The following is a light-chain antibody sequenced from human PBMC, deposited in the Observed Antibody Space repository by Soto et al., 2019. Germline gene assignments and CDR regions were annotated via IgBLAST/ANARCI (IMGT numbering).Light chain of an antibody. CDR1: QSITRY. Sequence: DIPMTQSPSSLSASVGDRVTITCRTSQSITRYLNWYQQKPGKARKLLIYAASSLHSGVPSRFSGSGSGTDFTLTISSLQPEDFAAYYCQQSYSTRRTFGQGTKVEIK. CDR2: AAS. J-gene: IGKJ1*01. CDR3: QQSYSTRRT. V-gene: IGKV1-39*01.